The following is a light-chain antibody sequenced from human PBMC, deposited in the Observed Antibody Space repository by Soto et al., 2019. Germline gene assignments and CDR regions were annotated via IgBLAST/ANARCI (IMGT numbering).Light chain of an antibody. V-gene: IGLV2-23*01. CDR3: CSFARSTTFYV. J-gene: IGLJ1*01. Sequence: QYALTQPASVSGSPGQSITISCSGTSSDVGSSNLVSWYHQHPGKAPKLIIFEGDRRPSGVSGRFSGSKSGNTASLTISGLQAEDEADYYCCSFARSTTFYVFGTWTKVTVL. CDR1: SSDVGSSNL. CDR2: EGD.